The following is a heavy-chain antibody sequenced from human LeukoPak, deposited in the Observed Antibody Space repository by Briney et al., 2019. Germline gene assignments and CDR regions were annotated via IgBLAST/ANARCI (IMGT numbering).Heavy chain of an antibody. V-gene: IGHV1-2*02. CDR3: ARDRREYSTAMVSYGVYWFGP. CDR1: GYTFTGYY. Sequence: ASVKVSCKASGYTFTGYYMHWVRQAPGQGLEWMGWINPNSGGTNYAQKFQGRVTTTRDTSISTAYMELSRLRSDDTAVYYCARDRREYSTAMVSYGVYWFGPWGQGTLVTVSS. D-gene: IGHD5-18*01. J-gene: IGHJ5*02. CDR2: INPNSGGT.